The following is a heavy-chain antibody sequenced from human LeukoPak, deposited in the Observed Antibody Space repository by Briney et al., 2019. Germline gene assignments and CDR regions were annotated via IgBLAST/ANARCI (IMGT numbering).Heavy chain of an antibody. Sequence: ETLSLTCSVSGASISGYYWTWIRQPPGKGLEWVANIKQDGSEKYYVDSVKGRFTISRDNAKNSLYLQMNSLRAEDMAVYYCARYCSSTSCYNAGAFDIWGQGTMVTVSS. D-gene: IGHD2-2*01. CDR1: GASISGYY. CDR3: ARYCSSTSCYNAGAFDI. CDR2: IKQDGSEK. J-gene: IGHJ3*02. V-gene: IGHV3-7*01.